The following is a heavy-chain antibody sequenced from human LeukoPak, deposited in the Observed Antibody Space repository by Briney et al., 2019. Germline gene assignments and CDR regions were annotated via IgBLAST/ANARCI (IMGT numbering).Heavy chain of an antibody. V-gene: IGHV4-61*02. CDR3: ARGIDSNGYQLEGFGP. Sequence: SETLSLTCTLSGGSISSDSYYWSWIRQPAGKGLEWIGRIYASGKTNYNPSLKSRVTISIDTSKNQFSLNLNSVTAADTGLYYCARGIDSNGYQLEGFGPWGQGTLVTVSS. J-gene: IGHJ5*02. CDR2: IYASGKT. D-gene: IGHD3-22*01. CDR1: GGSISSDSYY.